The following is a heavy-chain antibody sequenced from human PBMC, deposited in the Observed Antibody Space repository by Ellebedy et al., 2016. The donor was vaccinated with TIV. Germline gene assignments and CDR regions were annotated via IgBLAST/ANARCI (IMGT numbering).Heavy chain of an antibody. CDR3: ARGSIVVVIRGGGYFDY. Sequence: AASVKVSCKASGYTFTSYYMHWVRQAPGQGLEWMGIINPSGGSTSYAQKFQGRVTMTRDTSTSTVYMELSRLRSEDTAVYYCARGSIVVVIRGGGYFDYWGQGTLVTVSS. D-gene: IGHD3-22*01. CDR2: INPSGGST. J-gene: IGHJ4*02. V-gene: IGHV1-46*01. CDR1: GYTFTSYY.